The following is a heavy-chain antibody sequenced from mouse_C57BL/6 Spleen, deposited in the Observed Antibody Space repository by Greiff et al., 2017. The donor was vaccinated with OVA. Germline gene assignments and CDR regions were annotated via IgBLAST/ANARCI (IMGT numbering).Heavy chain of an antibody. CDR1: GFTFSSYA. CDR2: ISSGGDYI. D-gene: IGHD2-2*01. V-gene: IGHV5-9-1*02. J-gene: IGHJ2*01. CDR3: TREGGYPPFDY. Sequence: EVKVVESGEGLVKPGGSLKLSCAASGFTFSSYAMSWVRQTPEKRLEWVAYISSGGDYIYYADTVKGRFTISRDNARNTLYLQMSSLKSEDTAMYYCTREGGYPPFDYWGQGTTLTVSS.